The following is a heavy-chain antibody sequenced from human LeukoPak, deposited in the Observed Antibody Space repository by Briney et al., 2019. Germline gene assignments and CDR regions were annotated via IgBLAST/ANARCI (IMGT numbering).Heavy chain of an antibody. Sequence: PSETLSLTCTVSGYSISSGYYWDWIRQPPGKGLEWIGSIYHSGSTYYNPSLKSRVTISVDTSKNQFSLKLSSATAADTAVYYCATVYSGYDVVGEDYWGQGTLVTVSS. J-gene: IGHJ4*02. CDR3: ATVYSGYDVVGEDY. D-gene: IGHD5-12*01. CDR2: IYHSGST. V-gene: IGHV4-38-2*02. CDR1: GYSISSGYY.